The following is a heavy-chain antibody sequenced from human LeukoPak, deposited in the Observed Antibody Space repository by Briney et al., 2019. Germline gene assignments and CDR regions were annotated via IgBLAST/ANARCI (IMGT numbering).Heavy chain of an antibody. J-gene: IGHJ4*02. Sequence: PGGSLRLSGAASGFTFSSYWMSWVRQAPGTGLEWVANIKQDGSEKYYVDSVKGRFTISRDNAKNSLYLQMNSLRAEGTAVYYCARVSGYSGYYDYWGQGTLVTVSS. D-gene: IGHD5-12*01. CDR2: IKQDGSEK. CDR3: ARVSGYSGYYDY. CDR1: GFTFSSYW. V-gene: IGHV3-7*03.